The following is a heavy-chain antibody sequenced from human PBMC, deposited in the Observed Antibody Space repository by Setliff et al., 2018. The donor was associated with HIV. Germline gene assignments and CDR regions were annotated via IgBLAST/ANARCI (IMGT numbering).Heavy chain of an antibody. J-gene: IGHJ3*02. Sequence: GGSLRLSCAASGFTFSDYEMNWVRQAPGKGLEWVSYISSSGSTIYYADSVKGRLTISRDNAKNSLYLQMNSLRAEDTAIYYCARVLQPGGTFDIWGQGTMVTVSS. CDR3: ARVLQPGGTFDI. CDR2: ISSSGSTI. CDR1: GFTFSDYE. D-gene: IGHD1-1*01. V-gene: IGHV3-48*03.